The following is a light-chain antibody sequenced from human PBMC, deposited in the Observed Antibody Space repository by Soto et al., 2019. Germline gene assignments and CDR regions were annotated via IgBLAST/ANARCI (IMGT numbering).Light chain of an antibody. CDR1: QSISNS. Sequence: DIQMTQSPSTLSASVGDRVTITCRASQSISNSLAWYQQKPGKAPKFLIYDASSFESGVPLGFSGSGSVTEFTITISSLQADDFATYCCHAYDIYSSTFGHGTQRQIQ. V-gene: IGKV1-5*01. CDR2: DAS. CDR3: HAYDIYSST. J-gene: IGKJ2*01.